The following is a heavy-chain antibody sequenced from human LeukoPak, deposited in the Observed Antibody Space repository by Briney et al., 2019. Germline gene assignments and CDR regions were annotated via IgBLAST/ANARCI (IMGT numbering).Heavy chain of an antibody. V-gene: IGHV3-48*01. CDR2: ISSSSSTI. D-gene: IGHD4-11*01. J-gene: IGHJ6*03. CDR3: ARALQSGVRYYYYDYMDV. Sequence: GGSLRLSCAASGFTFSSYSMNWVRQAPGKGLEGVSYISSSSSTIYYADSLKGRFTISRDNAKNSLYLQMNSLRAEDTAVYYCARALQSGVRYYYYDYMDVWGKGTTVTVSS. CDR1: GFTFSSYS.